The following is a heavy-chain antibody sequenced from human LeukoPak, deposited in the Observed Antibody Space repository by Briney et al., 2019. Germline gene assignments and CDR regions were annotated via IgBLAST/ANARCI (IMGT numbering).Heavy chain of an antibody. D-gene: IGHD2-15*01. CDR3: AKPPFPGVMVAATEDY. V-gene: IGHV3-23*01. J-gene: IGHJ4*02. CDR2: ISGSGVST. Sequence: GGSLRLSCAASGFTFSRYVMTWVRQAPGKGLEWVSSISGSGVSTYYADSVKGRFTISRDNSKNTLYLQMNSLRAEDTAVYYRAKPPFPGVMVAATEDYRGPGTRGPVSS. CDR1: GFTFSRYV.